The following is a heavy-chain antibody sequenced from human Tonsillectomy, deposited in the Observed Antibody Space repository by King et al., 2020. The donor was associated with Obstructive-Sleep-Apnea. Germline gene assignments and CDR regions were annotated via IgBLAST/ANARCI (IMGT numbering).Heavy chain of an antibody. Sequence: VQLVESGGGVVQPGGSLRLSCAASGFAFSSHAIHWVRQAPGKGLEWVAIIWSDGSNKDYVDYVKGRFTISRDNPKSTVYLQMNSLRAEDTAAYYCARGDGNGPGSFLIDYWGQGTLVTVS. CDR3: ARGDGNGPGSFLIDY. CDR2: IWSDGSNK. J-gene: IGHJ4*02. V-gene: IGHV3-33*01. D-gene: IGHD3-10*01. CDR1: GFAFSSHA.